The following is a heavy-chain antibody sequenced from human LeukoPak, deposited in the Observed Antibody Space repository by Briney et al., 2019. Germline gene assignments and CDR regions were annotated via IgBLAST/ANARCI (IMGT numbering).Heavy chain of an antibody. Sequence: PGGSLRLSCAASGFTFSSYGMHWVRQAPGKGLEWVAVIPYDGSNKYYADSVKGRFTISRDNSKNTLYLQMNSLRAEDTAVYYCASVNSGTYAFDIWGQGTMVTVSS. CDR1: GFTFSSYG. D-gene: IGHD1-26*01. J-gene: IGHJ3*02. CDR3: ASVNSGTYAFDI. V-gene: IGHV3-30*03. CDR2: IPYDGSNK.